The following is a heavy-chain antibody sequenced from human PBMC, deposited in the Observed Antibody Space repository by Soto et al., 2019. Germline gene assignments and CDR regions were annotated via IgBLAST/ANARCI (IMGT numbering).Heavy chain of an antibody. CDR2: IHSNGKT. D-gene: IGHD1-20*01. CDR1: GDSISAYS. CDR3: ARHNNVNSRQYSFDS. J-gene: IGHJ4*02. V-gene: IGHV4-59*08. Sequence: PSGTPSPPCTFSGDSISAYSWGLVRQPPGKGLEGIGNIHSNGKTKYNPPPKRRVPMSLDTSKNQFSLKLSSVTAADTAVYYCARHNNVNSRQYSFDSWGQGTLVTVSS.